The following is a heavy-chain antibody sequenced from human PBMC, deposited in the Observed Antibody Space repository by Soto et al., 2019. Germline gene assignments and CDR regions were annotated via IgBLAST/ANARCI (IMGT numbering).Heavy chain of an antibody. CDR3: ARQVASQLGGLGMDV. D-gene: IGHD3-16*01. Sequence: PSETLSLTCAVSGGSISSSNWWSWVRQPPGKGLEWIGEIYHSGSTNYNPSLKSRVTISVDKSKNQFSLKLSSVTAADTAVYYCARQVASQLGGLGMDVWGQGTTVTVSS. CDR2: IYHSGST. CDR1: GGSISSSNW. J-gene: IGHJ6*02. V-gene: IGHV4-4*02.